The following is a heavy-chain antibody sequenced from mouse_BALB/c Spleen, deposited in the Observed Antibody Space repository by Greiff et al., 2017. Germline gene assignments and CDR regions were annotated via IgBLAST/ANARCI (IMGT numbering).Heavy chain of an antibody. Sequence: EVKLQESGGGLVQPGGSLKLSCAASGFTFSSYTMSWVRQTPEKRLEWVAYISNGGGSTYYPDTVKGRFTISRDNAKNTLYLQMSSLKSEDTAMYYCARRPYGNYAMDYWGQGTSVTVSS. CDR3: ARRPYGNYAMDY. V-gene: IGHV5-12-2*01. CDR2: ISNGGGST. D-gene: IGHD2-1*01. J-gene: IGHJ4*01. CDR1: GFTFSSYT.